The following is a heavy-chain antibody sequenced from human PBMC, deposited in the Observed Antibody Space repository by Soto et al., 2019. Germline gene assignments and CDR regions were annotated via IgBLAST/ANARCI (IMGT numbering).Heavy chain of an antibody. D-gene: IGHD6-19*01. J-gene: IGHJ4*02. CDR2: ISYDGSNK. CDR1: GFTFSSYG. Sequence: GGSLRLSCAASGFTFSSYGMQWVRQAPGKGLEWVAVISYDGSNKYYADSVKDRFTISRDNSKSTLYLQMNSLRADDTAVYYCVAGQYFFDDCGQGTLVTVSS. CDR3: VAGQYFFDD. V-gene: IGHV3-30*03.